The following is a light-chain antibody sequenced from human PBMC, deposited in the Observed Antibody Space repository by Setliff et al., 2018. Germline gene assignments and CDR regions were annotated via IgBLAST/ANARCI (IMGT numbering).Light chain of an antibody. CDR3: LSYAGSGTYV. V-gene: IGLV2-23*02. CDR2: QVN. Sequence: QSALTQPASVSGSPGQSITISCTGSSSDVETYNIVSWYQQHPGKAPKILIYQVNQWPSGVSDRFSGSKSGNTASLTISGLQAEDEADYYCLSYAGSGTYVFGSGTKVTVL. CDR1: SSDVETYNI. J-gene: IGLJ1*01.